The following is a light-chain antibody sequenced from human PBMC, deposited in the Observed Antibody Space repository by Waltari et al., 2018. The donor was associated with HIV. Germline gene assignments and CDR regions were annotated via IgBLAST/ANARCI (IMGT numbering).Light chain of an antibody. CDR2: SSN. CDR1: FSNIGSNY. Sequence: QSVLTQPPSASGTPGQRVTISCSGSFSNIGSNYVHWYQQLPGTAPKRLYSSNQRPSGVPDRISGAKSGTSASLAISGLQSEDEADYYCAAWDDSLNGQVFGGGTKVTVL. V-gene: IGLV1-44*01. CDR3: AAWDDSLNGQV. J-gene: IGLJ3*02.